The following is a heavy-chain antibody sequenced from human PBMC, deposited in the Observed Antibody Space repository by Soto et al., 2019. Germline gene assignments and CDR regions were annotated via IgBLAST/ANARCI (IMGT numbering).Heavy chain of an antibody. CDR3: ARDREYYYDSSGNYYYHYGMDV. V-gene: IGHV1-18*04. Sequence: QVQLVESGAEVKKPGASVKVSCKASGYTFTNYGISWVRQAPGQGLEWMGWISGYNGNTKYAQKFQGRVTMTTDTPTNPAYMDLRSLSSDDTAVYYCARDREYYYDSSGNYYYHYGMDVWGQGTTVTVS. CDR1: GYTFTNYG. D-gene: IGHD3-22*01. CDR2: ISGYNGNT. J-gene: IGHJ6*02.